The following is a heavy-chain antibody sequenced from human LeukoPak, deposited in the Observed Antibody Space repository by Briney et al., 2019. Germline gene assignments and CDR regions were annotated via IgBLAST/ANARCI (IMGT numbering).Heavy chain of an antibody. J-gene: IGHJ4*02. CDR2: ISRSGDT. CDR1: GVSISSSGYY. CDR3: AREGSSGYDFDY. V-gene: IGHV4-31*03. Sequence: SETLSLTCTVSGVSISSSGYYWSWIRQHPGKGLEWIAYISRSGDTYYNPSLRSRLIISIDTSTHQFLLRLTSVTAADTAVYYCAREGSSGYDFDYWGQGTLVTVSS. D-gene: IGHD5-12*01.